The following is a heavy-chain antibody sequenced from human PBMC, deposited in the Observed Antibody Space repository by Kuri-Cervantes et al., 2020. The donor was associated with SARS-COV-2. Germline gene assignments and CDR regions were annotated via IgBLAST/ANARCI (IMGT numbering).Heavy chain of an antibody. V-gene: IGHV3-30-3*01. CDR3: AKEGGQKSDYMRYYYYYMDV. J-gene: IGHJ6*03. Sequence: GESLKISCAASGFTFSSYAMHWVRQAPGKGLEWVAVISYDGSNEYYADSVKGRFTISRDNSKNTLYLQMNSLRAEDTAVYYCAKEGGQKSDYMRYYYYYMDVWGKGTTVTVSS. D-gene: IGHD4-17*01. CDR2: ISYDGSNE. CDR1: GFTFSSYA.